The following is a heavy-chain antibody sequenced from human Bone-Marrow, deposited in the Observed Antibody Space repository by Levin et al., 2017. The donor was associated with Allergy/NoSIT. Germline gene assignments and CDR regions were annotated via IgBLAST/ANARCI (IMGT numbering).Heavy chain of an antibody. CDR1: GFSFSSYE. V-gene: IGHV3-48*03. CDR3: AREGLFMVRVFDY. Sequence: LSLTCAASGFSFSSYEMNWVRQAPGKGLAWVSYISSRNTTMYYADSVKGRFTISRDNAENSLYLQMNSLRAEDTAIYYCAREGLFMVRVFDYWGRGTLVTVSS. J-gene: IGHJ4*02. D-gene: IGHD3-10*01. CDR2: ISSRNTTM.